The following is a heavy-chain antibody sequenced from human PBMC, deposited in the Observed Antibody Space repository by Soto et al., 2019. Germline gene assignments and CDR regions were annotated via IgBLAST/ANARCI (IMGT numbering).Heavy chain of an antibody. CDR2: IKSDGSDI. D-gene: IGHD2-8*02. CDR1: GFPFSRYW. CDR3: AESSTERGLGY. J-gene: IGHJ4*02. V-gene: IGHV3-74*01. Sequence: VQLVESGGDLVQPGGSLRLSSAASGFPFSRYWMHWVRQDPVQGLVWVSRIKSDGSDIRYADAVKGRFTISRDNGKNTRYLQRNSLRVEDTAVYYCAESSTERGLGYWGQGTLVTVSS.